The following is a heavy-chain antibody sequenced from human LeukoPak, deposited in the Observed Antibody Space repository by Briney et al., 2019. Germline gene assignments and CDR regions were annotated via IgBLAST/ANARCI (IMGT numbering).Heavy chain of an antibody. V-gene: IGHV3-23*01. CDR3: ARKIDYGDYYFDY. CDR1: GFTFSSYA. J-gene: IGHJ4*02. D-gene: IGHD4-17*01. Sequence: PGGSLRLSCAASGFTFSSYAMTWVRQAPGKGLEWVSAISGSGGSTYYADSVKGRFTISRDNSKNTLYLQMNSLRAEDTAVYYCARKIDYGDYYFDYWGQGTLVTVSS. CDR2: ISGSGGST.